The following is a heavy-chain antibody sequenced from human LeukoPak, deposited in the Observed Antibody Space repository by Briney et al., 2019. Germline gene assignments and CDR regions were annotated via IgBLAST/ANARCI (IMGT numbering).Heavy chain of an antibody. Sequence: QTLSLTCTVSGGSISSGGYYWSWIRQHPGKGLEWLALIYWDDDKRYSPSLKSRLTITKDTSKNQVVLTMTNMDPVDTATYYCAHSPRLRYFDWLSFFDYWGQGTLVTVSS. CDR1: GGSISSGGYY. J-gene: IGHJ4*02. CDR3: AHSPRLRYFDWLSFFDY. D-gene: IGHD3-9*01. CDR2: IYWDDDK. V-gene: IGHV2-5*08.